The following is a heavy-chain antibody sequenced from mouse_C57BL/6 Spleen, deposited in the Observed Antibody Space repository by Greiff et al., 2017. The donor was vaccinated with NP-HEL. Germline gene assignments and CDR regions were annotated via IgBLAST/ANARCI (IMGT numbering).Heavy chain of an antibody. CDR3: ARSGDVYPVWD. D-gene: IGHD3-1*01. CDR1: GYAFSSSW. J-gene: IGHJ3*01. Sequence: VQLQQSGPELVKPGASVKISCKASGYAFSSSWMNWVKQRPGKGLEWIGRIYPGDGDTNYNGKFKGKATLTADKSSSTAYMQLSSLTSEDSAVYFCARSGDVYPVWDWGQGTLVTVSA. V-gene: IGHV1-82*01. CDR2: IYPGDGDT.